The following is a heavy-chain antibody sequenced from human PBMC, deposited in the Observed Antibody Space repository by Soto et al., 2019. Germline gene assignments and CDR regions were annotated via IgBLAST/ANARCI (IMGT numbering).Heavy chain of an antibody. J-gene: IGHJ4*02. CDR1: GGTFSSYA. V-gene: IGHV1-69*01. CDR3: ARVGSGLGELEF. CDR2: VTPIYGAT. Sequence: QVQLVQSGAEVKKPGSSVKVSCQTSGGTFSSYAISWVRQAPGQGLEWMGGVTPIYGATTNTQRFQDRVTITADESTRTAYMELRRLRSEDTAVYYCARVGSGLGELEFWAQGTLVTVSS. D-gene: IGHD3-16*01.